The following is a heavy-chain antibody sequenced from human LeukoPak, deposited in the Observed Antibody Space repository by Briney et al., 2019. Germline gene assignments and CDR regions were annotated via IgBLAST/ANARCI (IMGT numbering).Heavy chain of an antibody. CDR1: GGTFSSYA. J-gene: IGHJ6*04. Sequence: SVKVSCKASGGTFSSYAISGVRQAPGQGLEWMGGIIPIFGTANYAQKCQGGFTITADESTSTAYMELSSLRSEDTAVYYCARAINPAHSLSYYGMDVWGKGTTVTVSS. V-gene: IGHV1-69*01. CDR2: IIPIFGTA. D-gene: IGHD5-24*01. CDR3: ARAINPAHSLSYYGMDV.